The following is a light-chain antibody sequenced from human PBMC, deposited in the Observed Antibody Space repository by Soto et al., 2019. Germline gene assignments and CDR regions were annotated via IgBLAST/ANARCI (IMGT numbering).Light chain of an antibody. CDR2: DAS. V-gene: IGKV1-5*01. Sequence: DIQMTQSPSALSASVGDRVTITCRASQSISGWLAWFQQKPGKAPKLLIYDASSLESGVPSRFSGSGSGTEFTLTIISLQPDDFATYYCQQYVFYRGTFGQGTKVEIK. CDR1: QSISGW. J-gene: IGKJ1*01. CDR3: QQYVFYRGT.